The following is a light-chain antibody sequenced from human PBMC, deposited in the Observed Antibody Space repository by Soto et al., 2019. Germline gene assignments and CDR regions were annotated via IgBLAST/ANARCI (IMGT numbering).Light chain of an antibody. CDR3: QQSYSTPLT. Sequence: DIQMTQSPSSLSASVGDRVTITCRASQSVSSYLNWYQQKPGKAPKLLIYAASSLQSGATSRFSGSGSGTDFTLAISRLQPEDFATYYCQQSYSTPLTFGGGTKVEIK. CDR2: AAS. CDR1: QSVSSY. V-gene: IGKV1-39*01. J-gene: IGKJ4*01.